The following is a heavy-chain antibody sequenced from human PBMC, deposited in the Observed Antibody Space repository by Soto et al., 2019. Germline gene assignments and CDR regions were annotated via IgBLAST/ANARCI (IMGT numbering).Heavy chain of an antibody. CDR2: ISAYNGNT. Sequence: QVQLVQSGAEVKKPGASVKVSCKASGYTFTSYGISWVRQAPGQGLEWMGWISAYNGNTNYAQKLQGRVTMTTDTATSTGYMELRRLRSDATAGDYGARDQSYGGAFDYWGQGTLVTVSS. J-gene: IGHJ4*02. CDR3: ARDQSYGGAFDY. D-gene: IGHD2-21*01. V-gene: IGHV1-18*01. CDR1: GYTFTSYG.